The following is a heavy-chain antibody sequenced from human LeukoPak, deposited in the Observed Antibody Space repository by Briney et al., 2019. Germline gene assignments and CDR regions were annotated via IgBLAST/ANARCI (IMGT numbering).Heavy chain of an antibody. D-gene: IGHD6-13*01. CDR1: GGSISSGDYY. CDR2: IYYSGST. V-gene: IGHV4-30-4*01. CDR3: ARADSSSWYDS. J-gene: IGHJ5*01. Sequence: SETLSLTCTVSGGSISSGDYYWSWIRQPPGKGLEWIGYIYYSGSTYYNPSLKSRVTISVDTSKNQFSLKLSSVTAADTAVYYCARADSSSWYDSWGQGTLVTVSS.